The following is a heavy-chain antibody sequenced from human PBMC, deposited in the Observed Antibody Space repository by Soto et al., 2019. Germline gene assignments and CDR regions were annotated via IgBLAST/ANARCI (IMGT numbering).Heavy chain of an antibody. CDR1: GGSISSGDYY. CDR3: ARDGAAGDFDY. Sequence: PSETLSLTCTVSGGSISSGDYYWSWIRQPPGKGLEWIGYIYYSGSTYYNPSLKSRVTISVDTSKNQFSLKLSSVTAADTAVYYCARDGAAGDFDYWGQGTLVTVSS. D-gene: IGHD6-25*01. CDR2: IYYSGST. J-gene: IGHJ4*02. V-gene: IGHV4-30-4*01.